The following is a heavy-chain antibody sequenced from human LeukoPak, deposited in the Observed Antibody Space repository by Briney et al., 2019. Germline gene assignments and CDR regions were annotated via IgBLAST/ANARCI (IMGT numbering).Heavy chain of an antibody. Sequence: SETLSLTCAVYGGSFSGYYWSWIRQPPGKGLEWIGEINHSGSTNYNPSLKSRVTISVDMSKNQFSLKLSSVTAADTAVYYCARGEGSGSYYNWFDPWGQGTLVTVSS. J-gene: IGHJ5*02. D-gene: IGHD3-10*01. CDR2: INHSGST. CDR3: ARGEGSGSYYNWFDP. V-gene: IGHV4-34*01. CDR1: GGSFSGYY.